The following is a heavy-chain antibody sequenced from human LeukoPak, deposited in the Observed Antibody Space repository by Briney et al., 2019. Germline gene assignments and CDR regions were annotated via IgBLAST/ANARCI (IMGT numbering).Heavy chain of an antibody. CDR2: IRSKANNYAT. Sequence: SGGSLRLSCAASGFTFSGSVMHWVRQASGKGLEWVGRIRSKANNYATAYVASVKGRFTISRDDSKNTAFLQMNSLKTEDTAVYYCTSNYCSGGSCYLYWGQGTLATVSS. D-gene: IGHD2-15*01. CDR3: TSNYCSGGSCYLY. CDR1: GFTFSGSV. J-gene: IGHJ4*02. V-gene: IGHV3-73*01.